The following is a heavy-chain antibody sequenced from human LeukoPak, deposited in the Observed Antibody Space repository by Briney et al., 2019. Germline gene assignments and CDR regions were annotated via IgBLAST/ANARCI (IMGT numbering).Heavy chain of an antibody. CDR3: ARSGWYGVPFDY. CDR2: INPNSGGT. D-gene: IGHD6-19*01. V-gene: IGHV1-2*02. Sequence: ASVKVSCKASGYTFTGYYMHWVRQAPGQGLEWMGWINPNSGGTNYAQKFQGRFTMTRDTSISTAYMELSRLRSDDTAVYYCARSGWYGVPFDYWGQGTLVTVSS. J-gene: IGHJ4*02. CDR1: GYTFTGYY.